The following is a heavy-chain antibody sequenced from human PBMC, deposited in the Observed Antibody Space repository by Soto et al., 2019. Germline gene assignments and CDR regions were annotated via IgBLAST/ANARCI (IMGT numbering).Heavy chain of an antibody. J-gene: IGHJ6*02. CDR2: IYHSGST. CDR1: GGSISSGGYS. D-gene: IGHD3-10*01. CDR3: ATRRVDYYGSGSSPYYYYGMDV. Sequence: SETLSLTCAVSGGSISSGGYSWSWVRQPPGKGLEWIGEIYHSGSTNYNPSLKSRVTISVDKSKNQFSLKLSSVTAADTAVYYCATRRVDYYGSGSSPYYYYGMDVWGQGTTVTVSS. V-gene: IGHV4-4*02.